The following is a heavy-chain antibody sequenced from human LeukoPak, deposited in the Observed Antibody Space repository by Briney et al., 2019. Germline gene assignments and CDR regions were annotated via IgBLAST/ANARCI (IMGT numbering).Heavy chain of an antibody. Sequence: SETLSLTCTVSGGSISSYYWSWIRQPPGKGLEWIGYIYYSGSTNYNPSLKSRVTISVDTSKNRFSLKLSSVTAADTAVYYCARGEGGPFDYWGQGTLVTVSS. CDR1: GGSISSYY. CDR3: ARGEGGPFDY. V-gene: IGHV4-59*01. D-gene: IGHD2-15*01. J-gene: IGHJ4*02. CDR2: IYYSGST.